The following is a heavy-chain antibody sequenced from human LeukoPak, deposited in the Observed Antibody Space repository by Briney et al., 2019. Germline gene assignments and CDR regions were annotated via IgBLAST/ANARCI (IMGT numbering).Heavy chain of an antibody. J-gene: IGHJ6*02. D-gene: IGHD3-22*01. CDR3: ARVPHSSGYMSYYYYGMDV. CDR2: IYYSGST. CDR1: GGSISSYY. Sequence: SETLSLTCTVSGGSISSYYWSCIRQPPGKGLEWIGYIYYSGSTNYNPSLKSRVTISVDTSKNQFSLKLSSVTAADTAVYYCARVPHSSGYMSYYYYGMDVWGQGTTVTVSS. V-gene: IGHV4-59*01.